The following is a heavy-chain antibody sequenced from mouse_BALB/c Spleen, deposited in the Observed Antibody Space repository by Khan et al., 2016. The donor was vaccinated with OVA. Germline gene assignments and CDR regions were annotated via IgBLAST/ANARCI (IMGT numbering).Heavy chain of an antibody. CDR3: AISNYYGSGLYAMDY. CDR2: IAPGSGSD. V-gene: IGHV1S41*01. J-gene: IGHJ4*01. D-gene: IGHD1-1*01. CDR1: GYTFTSYW. Sequence: DLVKPGASVKLSCKASGYTFTSYWINWIKQRPGQGLEWIGRIAPGSGSDYYNDMFKGKATLTIDTSSSTAYIQVRSLSSEDSAVYFSAISNYYGSGLYAMDYWGQGTSVTVSS.